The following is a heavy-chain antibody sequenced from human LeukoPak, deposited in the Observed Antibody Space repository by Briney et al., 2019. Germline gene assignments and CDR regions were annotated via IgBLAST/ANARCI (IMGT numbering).Heavy chain of an antibody. J-gene: IGHJ5*02. CDR3: ARDTGDGDYVRAFDP. CDR2: IYYRGST. Sequence: SETLSLTCTVSGGSISSDYWSWIRQPPGKGLEWIGYIYYRGSTNYNPSLKSRVTISVDTSKNQFSLKLSSVTAADTAVYYCARDTGDGDYVRAFDPWGQGTLVTVSS. D-gene: IGHD4-17*01. V-gene: IGHV4-59*12. CDR1: GGSISSDY.